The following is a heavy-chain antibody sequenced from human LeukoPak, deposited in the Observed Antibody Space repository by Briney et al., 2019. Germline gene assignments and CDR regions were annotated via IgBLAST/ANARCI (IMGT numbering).Heavy chain of an antibody. CDR3: AKHRIFTRDFDY. Sequence: GGSLRLSCAASGFTFSNHGMNWVRQAPGKGLEWLSGVSPPGGGTYYADSVKGRFTISRDNSKNTLFLQMNSLRAEDTAVYYCAKHRIFTRDFDYWGQGTLVTVSS. V-gene: IGHV3-23*01. CDR1: GFTFSNHG. CDR2: VSPPGGGT. D-gene: IGHD2/OR15-2a*01. J-gene: IGHJ4*02.